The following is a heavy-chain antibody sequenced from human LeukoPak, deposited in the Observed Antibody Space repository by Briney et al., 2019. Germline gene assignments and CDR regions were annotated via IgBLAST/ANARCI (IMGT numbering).Heavy chain of an antibody. CDR1: GFTFSSYG. D-gene: IGHD1-1*01. CDR2: VSGSGGST. Sequence: GGSLRLSCAASGFTFSSYGMSWVRQAPGKGLEWVSAVSGSGGSTYYADSVKGRLTISRDNSKNTLYLQMNSLRAEDTAVYYCAKDGNERGAETDYMDVWGKGTTVTVSS. V-gene: IGHV3-23*01. CDR3: AKDGNERGAETDYMDV. J-gene: IGHJ6*03.